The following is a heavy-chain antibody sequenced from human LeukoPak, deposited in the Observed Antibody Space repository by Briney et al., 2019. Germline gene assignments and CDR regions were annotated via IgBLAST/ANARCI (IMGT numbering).Heavy chain of an antibody. CDR1: GGSISSYY. D-gene: IGHD6-13*01. V-gene: IGHV4-59*08. J-gene: IGHJ5*02. CDR2: IYYSGST. CDR3: ARLRDSSSWPNWFDP. Sequence: PSQTLSLTCTVSGGSISSYYWSWIRQPPGKGLEWIGYIYYSGSTNYNPSLKSRVTISVDTSKNQFSLKLSSVTAADTAVYYCARLRDSSSWPNWFDPWGQGTLVTVSS.